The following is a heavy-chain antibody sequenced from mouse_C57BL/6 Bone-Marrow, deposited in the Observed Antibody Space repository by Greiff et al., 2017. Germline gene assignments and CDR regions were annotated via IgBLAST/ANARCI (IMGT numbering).Heavy chain of an antibody. CDR2: ISSGGSYT. V-gene: IGHV5-6*02. D-gene: IGHD1-2*01. J-gene: IGHJ2*01. Sequence: EVKLVESGGDLVKPGGSLKLSCAASGFTFSSYGMSWVRQIPDKRLEWVATISSGGSYTNYPDSVKGRFTISKDNAKNTLYLQMSSLKSEDTAMYYCARTPATDWGQGTTLTVSS. CDR3: ARTPATD. CDR1: GFTFSSYG.